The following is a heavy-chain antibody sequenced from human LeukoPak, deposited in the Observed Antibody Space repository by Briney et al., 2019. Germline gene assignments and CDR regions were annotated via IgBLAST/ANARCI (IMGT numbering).Heavy chain of an antibody. CDR2: IRQDGTQS. D-gene: IGHD3-10*01. Sequence: GGPLRLSCVASGFTFSYYWMAWVRQAPGKGLEWVANIRQDGTQSYYVDSVKGRFTISRDNAKNSLDLHMNSLRAEDTAVYYCARDSHASGSYDFWGQGTLVTVSS. CDR3: ARDSHASGSYDF. V-gene: IGHV3-7*01. CDR1: GFTFSYYW. J-gene: IGHJ4*02.